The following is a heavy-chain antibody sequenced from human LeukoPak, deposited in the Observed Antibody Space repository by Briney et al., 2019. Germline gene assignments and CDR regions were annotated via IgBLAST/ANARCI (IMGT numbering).Heavy chain of an antibody. CDR1: GFTFSSYA. Sequence: PGGSLRLSCAASGFTFSSYAMSWVRQAPGKGLEWVSAISGSGGSTYYADSVKGRFTISRDNSKNTLYLQMNSLRAEDTAVYYCAKDLRSILLDSGALDYWGQGTLVTVSS. V-gene: IGHV3-23*01. CDR3: AKDLRSILLDSGALDY. J-gene: IGHJ4*02. CDR2: ISGSGGST. D-gene: IGHD5-12*01.